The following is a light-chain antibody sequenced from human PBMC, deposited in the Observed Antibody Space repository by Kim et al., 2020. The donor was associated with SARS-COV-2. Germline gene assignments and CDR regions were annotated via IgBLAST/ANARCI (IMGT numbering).Light chain of an antibody. CDR3: QQFGNSRYT. Sequence: LCSGERATHAVRASQSLCSKSLVWYQQTPGHAPRPLMYGASTRATGSPDRFSGSASGTDFTLTISRLEPEDAAVYYCQQFGNSRYTFGQGTKLEI. V-gene: IGKV3-20*01. J-gene: IGKJ2*01. CDR2: GAS. CDR1: QSLCSKS.